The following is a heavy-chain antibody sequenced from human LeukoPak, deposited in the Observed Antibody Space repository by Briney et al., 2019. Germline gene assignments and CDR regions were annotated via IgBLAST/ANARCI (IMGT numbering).Heavy chain of an antibody. J-gene: IGHJ4*02. CDR1: GFTFSSYA. CDR3: AKAVREGIVVVPAALN. D-gene: IGHD2-2*01. Sequence: PGGSLRLSCAASGFTFSSYAMSWVRQAPAKGLEWVSAISGSGGSTYYADSVKGRFTISRDNPKNTLYLQMNSLRAEDTAVYYCAKAVREGIVVVPAALNWGQGTLVTVSS. CDR2: ISGSGGST. V-gene: IGHV3-23*01.